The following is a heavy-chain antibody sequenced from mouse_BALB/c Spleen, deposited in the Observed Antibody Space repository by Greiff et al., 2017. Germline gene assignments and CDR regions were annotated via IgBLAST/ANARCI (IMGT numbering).Heavy chain of an antibody. V-gene: IGHV1S81*02. Sequence: VQLQQPGAELVKPGASVKLSCKASGYTFTSYYMYWVKQRPGQGLEWIGGINPSNGGTNFNEKFKSKATLTVDKSSSTAYMQLSSLTSEDSAVYYCTREGYYYGSSCLAYWGQGTLVTVSA. J-gene: IGHJ3*01. CDR3: TREGYYYGSSCLAY. D-gene: IGHD1-1*01. CDR1: GYTFTSYY. CDR2: INPSNGGT.